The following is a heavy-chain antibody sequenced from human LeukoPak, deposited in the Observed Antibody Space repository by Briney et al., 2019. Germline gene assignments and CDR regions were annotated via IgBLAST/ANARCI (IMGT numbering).Heavy chain of an antibody. Sequence: GGSLRLSCATSGFTFSNHAMHWVRQATGKGLEWVSAISTAGDTFYPGSVKGRFTISRENAKNSLSLQMNSLRAEDTAVYYCARATTTVVTLVDYWGQGTLVTVSS. J-gene: IGHJ4*02. D-gene: IGHD4-23*01. V-gene: IGHV3-13*01. CDR2: ISTAGDT. CDR3: ARATTTVVTLVDY. CDR1: GFTFSNHA.